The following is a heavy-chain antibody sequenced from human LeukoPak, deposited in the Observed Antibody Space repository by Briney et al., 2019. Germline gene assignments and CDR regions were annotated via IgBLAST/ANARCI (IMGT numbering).Heavy chain of an antibody. CDR1: GFTFSSYS. CDR3: ARISGDAKERNRDFDY. V-gene: IGHV3-48*02. CDR2: ISSSSSTI. J-gene: IGHJ4*02. D-gene: IGHD1-14*01. Sequence: GGSLRLSCAASGFTFSSYSMNWVRQAPGKGLEWVSYISSSSSTILYADSVKGRFTISRDNAKNSLYLQMNSLRDEDTAVYYCARISGDAKERNRDFDYWGQGTLVTVSS.